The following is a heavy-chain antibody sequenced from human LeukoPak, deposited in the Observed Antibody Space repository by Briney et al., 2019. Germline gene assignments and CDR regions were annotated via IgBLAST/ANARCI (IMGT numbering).Heavy chain of an antibody. CDR1: GFTFDDYG. V-gene: IGHV3-20*04. Sequence: GGSLRLSCAASGFTFDDYGMSWVRQAPGKGLEWVSGINWNGGSTGYADSVKGRFTISRDNAKNSLYLQMNSLRAEDTALYYCARASVAAAGRSFDYWGQGNLVTVSS. D-gene: IGHD6-13*01. J-gene: IGHJ4*02. CDR3: ARASVAAAGRSFDY. CDR2: INWNGGST.